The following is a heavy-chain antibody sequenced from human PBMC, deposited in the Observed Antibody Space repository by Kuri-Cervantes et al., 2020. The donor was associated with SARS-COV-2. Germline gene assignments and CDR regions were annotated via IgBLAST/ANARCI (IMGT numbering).Heavy chain of an antibody. J-gene: IGHJ4*02. V-gene: IGHV3-21*01. Sequence: GGSLRLSCAASGFTFSSYSMNWVRQAPGKGQEWVSFISSSSSYIYFADSVKGRFTVSRDNAKNSLHLQMSNLRGEDTAVYYCVRDRFDSGSYYDDLYYWGQGTVVTVSS. D-gene: IGHD3-10*01. CDR1: GFTFSSYS. CDR3: VRDRFDSGSYYDDLYY. CDR2: ISSSSSYI.